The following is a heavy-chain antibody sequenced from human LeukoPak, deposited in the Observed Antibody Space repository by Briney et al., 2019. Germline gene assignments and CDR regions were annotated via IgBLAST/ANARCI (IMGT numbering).Heavy chain of an antibody. CDR3: AKFVGLYCRDGPCYYDF. J-gene: IGHJ4*02. V-gene: IGHV3-23*01. D-gene: IGHD2-15*01. CDR2: ISDTGGST. Sequence: PGGSLRLSCAASGFTFSSYPMSWVRQAPGKGLEWVSAISDTGGSTYYADSVKGRFTISRDNSKNTIYLQMNSLRAEDTALYYCAKFVGLYCRDGPCYYDFWGQGSLVTVSS. CDR1: GFTFSSYP.